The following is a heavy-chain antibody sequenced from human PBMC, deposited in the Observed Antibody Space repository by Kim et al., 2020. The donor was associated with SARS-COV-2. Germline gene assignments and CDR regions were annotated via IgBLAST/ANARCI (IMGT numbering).Heavy chain of an antibody. V-gene: IGHV3-23*01. D-gene: IGHD1-26*01. CDR2: IGITGGNT. CDR3: TKRTRGAWPFGY. CDR1: GFTFTSYA. J-gene: IGHJ4*02. Sequence: GGSLRLSCEVSGFTFTSYAMTWVRQAPGKGLEWVASIGITGGNTYYADSVKGRFTISRDNSRDTLFLHMNSLRAGDTAVYYCTKRTRGAWPFGYWGQGTLVTVAS.